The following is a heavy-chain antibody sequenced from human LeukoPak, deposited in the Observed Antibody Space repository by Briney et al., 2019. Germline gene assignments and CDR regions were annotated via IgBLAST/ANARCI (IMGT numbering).Heavy chain of an antibody. D-gene: IGHD6-19*01. V-gene: IGHV3-9*01. CDR1: GFTFDDYA. J-gene: IGHJ4*02. Sequence: PGRSLRLSCAASGFTFDDYAMHWVRQAPGKGLEWVSGISWNSGSVGYADSVKGRFTISRDNAKNSLYLQMNSLRAEDTALYYCGKDMVGDRYSSGWWYYFDYWGQGTLVTVSS. CDR2: ISWNSGSV. CDR3: GKDMVGDRYSSGWWYYFDY.